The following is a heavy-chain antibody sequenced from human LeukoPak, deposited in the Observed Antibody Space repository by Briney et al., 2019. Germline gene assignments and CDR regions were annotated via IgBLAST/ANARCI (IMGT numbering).Heavy chain of an antibody. V-gene: IGHV3-7*01. Sequence: GGSLRLSCAASGFTFSTYWMSWVRQAPGKGLEWVANIKEDGSEKYYVDSVKGRFTISRDNAKNSLYLQMNSLRAEDTAVYYCARWESTAMVTPDYFDYWGQGTLVTVSS. CDR3: ARWESTAMVTPDYFDY. CDR1: GFTFSTYW. D-gene: IGHD5-18*01. J-gene: IGHJ4*02. CDR2: IKEDGSEK.